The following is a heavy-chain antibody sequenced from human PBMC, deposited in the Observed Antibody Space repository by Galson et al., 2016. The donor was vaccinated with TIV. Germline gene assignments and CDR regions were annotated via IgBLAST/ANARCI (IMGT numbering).Heavy chain of an antibody. D-gene: IGHD3-22*01. V-gene: IGHV1-2*06. CDR1: GYTFTGYY. Sequence: SVKVSCKASGYTFTGYYLHWVRQAPGQGLEWMGRVNPNGGGTNYAQKFQGRVTMTRDTSISTAYMELSRLTYDDTAVYYCARSYYYDSSAYYFDYWGQGTLVTVSS. J-gene: IGHJ4*02. CDR2: VNPNGGGT. CDR3: ARSYYYDSSAYYFDY.